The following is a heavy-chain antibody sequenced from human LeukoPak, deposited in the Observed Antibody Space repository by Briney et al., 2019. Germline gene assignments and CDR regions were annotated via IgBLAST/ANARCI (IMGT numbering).Heavy chain of an antibody. J-gene: IGHJ4*02. CDR2: IYYSGST. V-gene: IGHV4-39*07. Sequence: SETLSLTCTVSGGSISSSSYYWGWIRQPPGKGLEWIGSIYYSGSTYYNPSLKRRVTISVDTSKNQFSLKLSSVTAADTAVYYCARVAFYYDSSGYEYYFDYWGQGTLVTVSS. CDR1: GGSISSSSYY. CDR3: ARVAFYYDSSGYEYYFDY. D-gene: IGHD3-22*01.